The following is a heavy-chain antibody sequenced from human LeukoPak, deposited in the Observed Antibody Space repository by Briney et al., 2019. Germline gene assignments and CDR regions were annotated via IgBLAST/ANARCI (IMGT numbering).Heavy chain of an antibody. D-gene: IGHD5-24*01. CDR2: IKQDGSKK. CDR1: GFPFSSYW. Sequence: GGSLRLSCVASGFPFSSYWMTWVRQAPGKGLEWVANIKQDGSKKSYVDSVKGRLTISRDNAKNSLYLQMNSLRAEDTAIYYCTRVGYIDEGIDYWGQGTLVTVSS. J-gene: IGHJ4*02. V-gene: IGHV3-7*04. CDR3: TRVGYIDEGIDY.